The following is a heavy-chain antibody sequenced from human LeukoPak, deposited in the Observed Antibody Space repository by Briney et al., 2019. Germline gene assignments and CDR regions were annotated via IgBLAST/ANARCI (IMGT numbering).Heavy chain of an antibody. CDR2: IIPIYGTA. CDR3: ARGWWWVTPNRRDWFDP. CDR1: GATFSSYA. D-gene: IGHD2-21*01. V-gene: IGHV1-69*06. Sequence: GASEKLSCKASGATFSSYAISWGRQPPGQGIEWMGGIIPIYGTANYAQKFQGVVTITADKSTSTAYMGRSSLRPEGTAVYYCARGWWWVTPNRRDWFDPWGQGTLVTVSS. J-gene: IGHJ5*02.